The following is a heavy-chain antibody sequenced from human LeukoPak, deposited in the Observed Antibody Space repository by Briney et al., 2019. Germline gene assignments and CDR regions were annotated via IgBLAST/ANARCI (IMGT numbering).Heavy chain of an antibody. CDR1: GFTFSSYG. J-gene: IGHJ6*02. CDR2: ISYDGSNK. Sequence: PGGSLRLSCAASGFTFSSYGMHWVRQAPGKGLEWVAVISYDGSNKYYADSVKGRFTISRDNSKNTLYLQMNSLRAEDTAVYYCANFAAAAYYYYYGMDVWGQGTTVTVSS. D-gene: IGHD6-13*01. V-gene: IGHV3-30*18. CDR3: ANFAAAAYYYYYGMDV.